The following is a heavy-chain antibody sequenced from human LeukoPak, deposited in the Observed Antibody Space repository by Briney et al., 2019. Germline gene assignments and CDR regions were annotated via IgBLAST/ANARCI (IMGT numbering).Heavy chain of an antibody. CDR3: ARGGPPKTWIQLWGWFDP. J-gene: IGHJ5*02. CDR2: INPDSGGT. Sequence: ASVKVSCKASGNTFTGYYMHWVRQAPGQGLEWMGWINPDSGGTNYAEKFQGRVTMARDTSISTAYMELSRLRSDDTAVYYCARGGPPKTWIQLWGWFDPWGQGTLVTVSS. V-gene: IGHV1-2*02. CDR1: GNTFTGYY. D-gene: IGHD5-18*01.